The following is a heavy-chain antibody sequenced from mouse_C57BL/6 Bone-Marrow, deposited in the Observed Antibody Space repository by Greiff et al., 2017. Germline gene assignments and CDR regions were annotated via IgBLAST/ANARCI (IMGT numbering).Heavy chain of an antibody. CDR3: SRSGIYYDYDPDY. Sequence: VQLQQSGAELMKPGASVTLSCKATGYTFTGYWIEWVKQRPGHGLEWIGEILPGSGSTNYNEKVKGKATFTADTSSNTAYMQLSSLTTEDSAIYFCSRSGIYYDYDPDYWGQGTTLTVSS. CDR1: GYTFTGYW. CDR2: ILPGSGST. V-gene: IGHV1-9*01. J-gene: IGHJ2*01. D-gene: IGHD2-4*01.